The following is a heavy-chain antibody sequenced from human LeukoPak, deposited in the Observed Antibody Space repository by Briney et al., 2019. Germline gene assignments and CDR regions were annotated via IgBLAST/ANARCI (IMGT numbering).Heavy chain of an antibody. J-gene: IGHJ4*02. CDR1: GFIFSSYG. Sequence: ALRLSCGASGFIFSSYGLHGVRQAPAKELEGVTAIAYDGSNKYSADSVKVRFTISRDNSNDTLYLQMNSLRAEDMSVYYCATAAGYYLDYWGQGSLVTVSS. CDR3: ATAAGYYLDY. V-gene: IGHV3-30*03. CDR2: IAYDGSNK.